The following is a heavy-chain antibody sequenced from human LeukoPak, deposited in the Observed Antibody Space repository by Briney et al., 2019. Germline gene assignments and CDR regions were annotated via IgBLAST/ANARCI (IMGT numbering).Heavy chain of an antibody. Sequence: TSQTLSLTCTVSGGSISSYYWSWIRQPPGKGLEWIGEINHSGSTNYNPSLKSRATISVDTSKNQFSLKLSSVTAADTAVYYCASMTVTAPNWFDPWGQGTLVTVSS. CDR1: GGSISSYY. V-gene: IGHV4-34*01. D-gene: IGHD2-21*02. J-gene: IGHJ5*02. CDR3: ASMTVTAPNWFDP. CDR2: INHSGST.